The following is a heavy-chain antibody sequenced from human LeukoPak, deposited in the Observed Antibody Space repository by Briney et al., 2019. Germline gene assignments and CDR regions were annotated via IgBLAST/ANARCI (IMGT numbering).Heavy chain of an antibody. V-gene: IGHV4-59*11. D-gene: IGHD3-3*01. J-gene: IGHJ6*03. Sequence: SETLSLTCTVSGGSISSHYWSWIRQPPGKGLEWIGYIYYSGSTNYNPSLKSRVTISVDTSKNQFSLKLSSVTAADTAVYYCASHSYDFWSGYYVPYMDVWGKGTTVTLSS. CDR2: IYYSGST. CDR1: GGSISSHY. CDR3: ASHSYDFWSGYYVPYMDV.